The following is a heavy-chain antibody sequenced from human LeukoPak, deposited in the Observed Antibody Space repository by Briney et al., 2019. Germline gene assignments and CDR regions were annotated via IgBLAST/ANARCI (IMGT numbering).Heavy chain of an antibody. CDR3: ARHRPMVARFDF. Sequence: GRSLRLSCAASGLTFSSYGMDWVRQAPGKGLAWVGVISYGGSNKYYTDSVKGRVTISTDNSKSTVYLQMSSLSSEDTAVYYCARHRPMVARFDFCGQGNLVTVSS. J-gene: IGHJ4*02. V-gene: IGHV3-30*03. D-gene: IGHD2-15*01. CDR1: GLTFSSYG. CDR2: ISYGGSNK.